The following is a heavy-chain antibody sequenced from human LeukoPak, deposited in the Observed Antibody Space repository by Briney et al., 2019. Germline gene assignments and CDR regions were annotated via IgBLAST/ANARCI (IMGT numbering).Heavy chain of an antibody. J-gene: IGHJ1*01. CDR3: AQQLGYCSGGNCYFTY. V-gene: IGHV3-23*01. CDR2: INKDGEIT. Sequence: AGGSLRLSCAASVFSFKNYAMRWVPRAPGKGLEGVSAINKDGEITYYADSVKVRFTISRDNSKDTLYLQMNSLRAEDTAVYYCAQQLGYCSGGNCYFTYWGQGTLVTVSS. D-gene: IGHD2-15*01. CDR1: VFSFKNYA.